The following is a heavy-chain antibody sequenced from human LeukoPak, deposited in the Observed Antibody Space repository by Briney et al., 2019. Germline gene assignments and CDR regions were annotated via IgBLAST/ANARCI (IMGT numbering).Heavy chain of an antibody. Sequence: PGGSLRLSCAASGFTFSSYAMSWVRQAPGKGLEWVSAISGSGGSTYYADSVKGRFTTSRDNSKNTLYLQMNSLRAEDTAVYYCAHSGSSPSGYFDYWGQGTLVTVSS. CDR2: ISGSGGST. CDR1: GFTFSSYA. V-gene: IGHV3-23*01. J-gene: IGHJ4*02. CDR3: AHSGSSPSGYFDY. D-gene: IGHD1-26*01.